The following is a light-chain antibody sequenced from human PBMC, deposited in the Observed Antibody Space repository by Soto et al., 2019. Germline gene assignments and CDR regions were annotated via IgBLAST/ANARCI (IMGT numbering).Light chain of an antibody. CDR3: SSYTSSSTLSV. V-gene: IGLV2-14*01. CDR2: DVS. Sequence: QSVLTQPASVSGSPGQSITISCTGTSSDVGGYNYVSWYQQHTGKAPKLMIYDVSNRPSGVSNRFSGSKSGNTASLTISGLQAEDEADYYCSSYTSSSTLSVFGTGTKLTV. CDR1: SSDVGGYNY. J-gene: IGLJ1*01.